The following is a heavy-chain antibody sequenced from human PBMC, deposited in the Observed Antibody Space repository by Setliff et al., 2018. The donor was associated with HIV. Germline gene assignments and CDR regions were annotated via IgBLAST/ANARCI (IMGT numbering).Heavy chain of an antibody. V-gene: IGHV1-69*13. CDR2: TIPKFGTS. CDR1: GGSLRSLS. D-gene: IGHD2-21*02. Sequence: SVMVSCKASGGSLRSLSINWVRQAPGQGLEWMAGTIPKFGTSNYAHKFQGRMTITADESTSTAYMELTGLRSEDTAVYYCANLRGEEAGNFYYFYFGLDVWGQGTTVTAP. J-gene: IGHJ6*02. CDR3: ANLRGEEAGNFYYFYFGLDV.